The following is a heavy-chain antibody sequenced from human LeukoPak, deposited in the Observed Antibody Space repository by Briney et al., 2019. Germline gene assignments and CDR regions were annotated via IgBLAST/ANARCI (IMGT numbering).Heavy chain of an antibody. J-gene: IGHJ5*02. D-gene: IGHD3-22*01. CDR2: IIPIFGTA. CDR3: ARDHYYDSSGYYHTPKGRFDP. V-gene: IGHV1-69*05. CDR1: GGTFSSYA. Sequence: ASVKVSCKASGGTFSSYAISWVRQAPGQGLEWMGGIIPIFGTANYAQKFQGRVTITTDESTSTAYMELSSLRSEDTAVYYCARDHYYDSSGYYHTPKGRFDPWGQGTLVTVSS.